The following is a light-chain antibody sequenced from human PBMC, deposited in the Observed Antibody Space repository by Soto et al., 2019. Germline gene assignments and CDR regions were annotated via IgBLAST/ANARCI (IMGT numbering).Light chain of an antibody. Sequence: AIQMTQSPSSLSASVGDRVTLTCRASQGIGNDLGWYQQKPGKAPKLLIYDASTLESGVPSRFSGSGFGTEFTLTINSLQPDDFGTYYCQQYESFSPYTFGRGTRLEIK. CDR1: QGIGND. J-gene: IGKJ2*01. CDR2: DAS. CDR3: QQYESFSPYT. V-gene: IGKV1-6*01.